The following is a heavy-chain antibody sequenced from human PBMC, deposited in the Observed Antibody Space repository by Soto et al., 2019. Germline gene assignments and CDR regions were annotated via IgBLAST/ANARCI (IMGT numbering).Heavy chain of an antibody. J-gene: IGHJ4*02. Sequence: PSETLSLTCTVSGGSISSYYWSWIRQPPGKGLEWIGYIYYSRSTNYNPSLKSRVTISVDTSKNQFSLKLSSVTAADTAVYYCARHVRGYGDPHYFDYWGQGTLVTVSS. CDR3: ARHVRGYGDPHYFDY. D-gene: IGHD4-17*01. CDR1: GGSISSYY. V-gene: IGHV4-59*08. CDR2: IYYSRST.